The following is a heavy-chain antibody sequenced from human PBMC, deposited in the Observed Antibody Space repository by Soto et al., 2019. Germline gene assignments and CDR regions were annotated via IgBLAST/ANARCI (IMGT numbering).Heavy chain of an antibody. CDR1: GFTFNYYW. CDR2: IWYDGSNK. J-gene: IGHJ3*02. Sequence: GGSLRLSCAASGFTFNYYWMHWVRQAPGKGLEWVAVIWYDGSNKYYADSVKGRFTISRDNSKNTLYLQMNSLRAEDTAVYYCAKDRRRGDYYYDAFDIWGQGTMVTVSS. CDR3: AKDRRRGDYYYDAFDI. D-gene: IGHD4-17*01. V-gene: IGHV3-33*06.